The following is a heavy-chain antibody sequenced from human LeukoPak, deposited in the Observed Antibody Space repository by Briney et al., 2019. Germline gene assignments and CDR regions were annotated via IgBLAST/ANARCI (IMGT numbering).Heavy chain of an antibody. V-gene: IGHV4-4*02. J-gene: IGHJ5*02. CDR2: IHHSGST. CDR1: GDSISSDIW. CDR3: ARDVDRNHWFDP. D-gene: IGHD1-14*01. Sequence: SETLSLTCAVSGDSISSDIWWTWVRPPPGKGLEWIGEIHHSGSTNYNPSLKSRVTISVDTSKNQFSLKLTSVTAADTAVYYCARDVDRNHWFDPWGQGTLVAVSS.